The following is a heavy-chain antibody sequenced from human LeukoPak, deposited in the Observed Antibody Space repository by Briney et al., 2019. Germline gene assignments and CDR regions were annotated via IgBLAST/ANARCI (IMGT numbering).Heavy chain of an antibody. D-gene: IGHD6-13*01. Sequence: SETLSLTCTVSGGSISTDYWSWIRQPPGKGLEWIGFVYYTGSTNYSPSPKSRVTISVDTSKNQFSLKLRSVTAADTAVYYCARISSSNWYNERGAFDVWGQGTMVTVSS. CDR1: GGSISTDY. V-gene: IGHV4-59*01. J-gene: IGHJ3*01. CDR2: VYYTGST. CDR3: ARISSSNWYNERGAFDV.